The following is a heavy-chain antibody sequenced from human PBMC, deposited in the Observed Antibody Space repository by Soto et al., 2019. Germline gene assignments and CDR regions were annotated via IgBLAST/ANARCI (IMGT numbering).Heavy chain of an antibody. CDR3: ARDHRTSSGYYWYFDL. J-gene: IGHJ2*01. D-gene: IGHD3-22*01. CDR1: GFTFSDYY. CDR2: ISSSGTII. Sequence: GGSLRLSWAASGFTFSDYYMTWVRQAPGKGLEWVSYISSSGTIIYYADSVKGRFTISRDNAKNSLYLQMNSLRAEDTAVYYCARDHRTSSGYYWYFDLWGRGTLVTVSS. V-gene: IGHV3-11*01.